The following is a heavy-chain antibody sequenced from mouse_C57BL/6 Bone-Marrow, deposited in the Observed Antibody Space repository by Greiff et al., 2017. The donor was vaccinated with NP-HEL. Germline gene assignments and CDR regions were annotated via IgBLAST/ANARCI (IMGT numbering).Heavy chain of an antibody. CDR1: GFTFSSYA. J-gene: IGHJ4*01. CDR2: ISDGGSYT. D-gene: IGHD2-4*01. Sequence: EVKVEESGGGLVKPGGSLKLSCAASGFTFSSYAMSWVRQTPEKRLEWVATISDGGSYTYYPDNVKGRFTISRDNAKNNLYLQMSHLKSEDTAMYYCARDGRLRRAMDYWGQGTSVTVSS. CDR3: ARDGRLRRAMDY. V-gene: IGHV5-4*01.